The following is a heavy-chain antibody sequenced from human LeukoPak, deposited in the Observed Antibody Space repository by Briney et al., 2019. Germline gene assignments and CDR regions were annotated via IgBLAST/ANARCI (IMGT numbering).Heavy chain of an antibody. J-gene: IGHJ4*02. D-gene: IGHD2-2*01. CDR1: GFTFSSYA. Sequence: PGGSLRLSCAASGFTFSSYAMSWVRQAPGRGLEWVSIIYSGGSTDYADSVKGRFTISRDSSKNTLSLQMNSLRAEDTAVYFCASAWAAAAPFDYWGQGTLVTVSS. CDR3: ASAWAAAAPFDY. CDR2: IYSGGST. V-gene: IGHV3-53*01.